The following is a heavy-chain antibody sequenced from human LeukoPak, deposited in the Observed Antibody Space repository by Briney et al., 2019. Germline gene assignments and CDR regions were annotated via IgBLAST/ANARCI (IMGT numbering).Heavy chain of an antibody. V-gene: IGHV4-59*01. CDR1: GGSISSYY. Sequence: PSETLSLTCTVSGGSISSYYWSWIRQPPGKGLEWIGYIYYSGSTNYNPSLKSRVTISVDTSKNQFPLKLSSVTAADTAVYYCARASYSYDINGWVPFDYWGQGTLVTVS. J-gene: IGHJ4*02. CDR3: ARASYSYDINGWVPFDY. D-gene: IGHD3-22*01. CDR2: IYYSGST.